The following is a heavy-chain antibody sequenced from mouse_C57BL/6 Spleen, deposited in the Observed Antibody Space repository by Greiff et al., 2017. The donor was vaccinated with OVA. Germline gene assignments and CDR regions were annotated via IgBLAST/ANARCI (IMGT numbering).Heavy chain of an antibody. V-gene: IGHV1-82*01. CDR3: ARGRGNYGFAY. CDR1: GYAFSSSW. CDR2: IYPGDGDT. D-gene: IGHD2-1*01. J-gene: IGHJ3*01. Sequence: QVQLQQSGPELVKPGASVKISCKASGYAFSSSWMNWVKQRPGKGLEWIGRIYPGDGDTNYNGKFKGKATLTADKSSSTAYMQLSSLTSEDSAVYFCARGRGNYGFAYWGQGTLVTVSA.